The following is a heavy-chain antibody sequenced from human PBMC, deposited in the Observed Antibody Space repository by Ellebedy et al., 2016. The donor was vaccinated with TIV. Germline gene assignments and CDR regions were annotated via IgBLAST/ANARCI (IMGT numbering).Heavy chain of an antibody. CDR2: VNPNSGGT. D-gene: IGHD1-26*01. Sequence: ASVKVSXKASRYTFTDYHMHWVRQAPGQGLEWMGWVNPNSGGTAYAPRFQGRVTVTWDTSITTTYMDLSSLGPDDTAVYFCARERTGSGGIDYWGQGTQVTVSS. J-gene: IGHJ4*02. CDR1: RYTFTDYH. V-gene: IGHV1-2*02. CDR3: ARERTGSGGIDY.